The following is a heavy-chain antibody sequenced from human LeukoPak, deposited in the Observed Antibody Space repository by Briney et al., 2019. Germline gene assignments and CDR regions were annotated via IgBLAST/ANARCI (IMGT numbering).Heavy chain of an antibody. CDR2: INPNSGGT. J-gene: IGHJ4*02. Sequence: ASVKDSCKASGYTFTGYYMHWVRQAPGQGLEWMGWINPNSGGTNYAQKFQGRVTMTRDTSISTAYMELSRLRSDDPAVYYWAIFNYCSSTSCYVDYWGQGTLVTVSS. CDR1: GYTFTGYY. V-gene: IGHV1-2*02. D-gene: IGHD2-2*01. CDR3: AIFNYCSSTSCYVDY.